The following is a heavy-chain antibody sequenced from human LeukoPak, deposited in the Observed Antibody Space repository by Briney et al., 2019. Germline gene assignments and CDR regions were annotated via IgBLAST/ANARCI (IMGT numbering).Heavy chain of an antibody. CDR2: ISYDGSNK. D-gene: IGHD3-22*01. CDR1: GFTFSSYA. J-gene: IGHJ4*02. V-gene: IGHV3-30-3*01. CDR3: ARLTGPGYYDSSGYPDRFDY. Sequence: PGGSLRLSCAASGFTFSSYAMHWVRQDPGKGLEWVAVISYDGSNKYYADSVKGRFTISRDNSKNTLYLQMNSLRAEDTAVYYCARLTGPGYYDSSGYPDRFDYWGQGTLVTVSS.